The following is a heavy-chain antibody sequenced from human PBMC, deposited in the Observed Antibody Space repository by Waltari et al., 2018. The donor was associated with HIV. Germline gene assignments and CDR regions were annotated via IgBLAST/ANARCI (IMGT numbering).Heavy chain of an antibody. CDR3: ARDLTYSYEQIDY. V-gene: IGHV3-33*01. J-gene: IGHJ4*02. Sequence: QVQLVASGGGVVQPGRSLRLYCAASGFPFSTHGMPWARQVPGKGLEWVAVRWDDGSNYSYADSVKGQFTISRENSKNTLYLQMNSLRAEDSAVYYCARDLTYSYEQIDYWGQGTQVTVSS. CDR2: RWDDGSNY. D-gene: IGHD3-3*01. CDR1: GFPFSTHG.